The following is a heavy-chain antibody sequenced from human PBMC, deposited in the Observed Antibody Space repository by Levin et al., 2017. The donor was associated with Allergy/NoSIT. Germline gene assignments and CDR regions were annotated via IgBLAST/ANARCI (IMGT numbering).Heavy chain of an antibody. J-gene: IGHJ1*01. D-gene: IGHD4-17*01. CDR2: IYYSGST. CDR1: GGSISSGGYY. V-gene: IGHV4-31*03. Sequence: SETLSLTCTVSGGSISSGGYYWSWIRQHPGKGLEWIGYIYYSGSTYYNPSLKSRVTISVDTSKNQFSLKLSSVTAADTAVYYCARADYGDYVSAEYFQHWGQGTLVTVSS. CDR3: ARADYGDYVSAEYFQH.